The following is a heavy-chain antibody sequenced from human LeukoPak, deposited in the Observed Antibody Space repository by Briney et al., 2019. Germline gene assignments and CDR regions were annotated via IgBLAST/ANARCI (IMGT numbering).Heavy chain of an antibody. V-gene: IGHV3-21*01. CDR2: ISSSSSYI. CDR1: GFTFSSYS. D-gene: IGHD3-22*01. J-gene: IGHJ4*02. CDR3: ARVPTNYYDSSGYYFGY. Sequence: GSLRLSCAASGFTFSSYSMNWVRQAPGKGLEWVSSISSSSSYIYYADSVKGRFTISRDNAKNSLYLQMSSLRAEDTAVYYCARVPTNYYDSSGYYFGYWGQGTLVTVSS.